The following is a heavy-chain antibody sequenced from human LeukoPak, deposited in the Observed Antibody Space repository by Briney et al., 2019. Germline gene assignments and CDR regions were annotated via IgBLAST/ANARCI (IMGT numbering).Heavy chain of an antibody. V-gene: IGHV3-23*01. CDR2: IGAGGVTT. CDR1: GFTFSNGG. Sequence: GGSLRLSCAASGFTFSNGGMNWVRQPPGKGLEWVSVIGAGGVTTYYADSVKGRFTISRDNSKNTLFLQMNSLRVEDTAVYSCAKVPSGMTFRVGAFDVWGQGTMVTVSS. D-gene: IGHD1-1*01. CDR3: AKVPSGMTFRVGAFDV. J-gene: IGHJ3*01.